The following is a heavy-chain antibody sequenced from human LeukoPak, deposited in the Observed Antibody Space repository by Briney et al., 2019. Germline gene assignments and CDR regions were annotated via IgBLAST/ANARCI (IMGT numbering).Heavy chain of an antibody. J-gene: IGHJ4*02. CDR2: ISGSGGST. CDR3: ARGMIVVPIFDY. CDR1: GFTFSSYA. D-gene: IGHD3-22*01. V-gene: IGHV3-23*01. Sequence: GGSLRLSCAASGFTFSSYAMSWVRQAPGKGLEWVSAISGSGGSTYYADSVKGRFTISRDNSKNTLYLQMNSLRAEDTAVYYCARGMIVVPIFDYWGQGTLVTVSS.